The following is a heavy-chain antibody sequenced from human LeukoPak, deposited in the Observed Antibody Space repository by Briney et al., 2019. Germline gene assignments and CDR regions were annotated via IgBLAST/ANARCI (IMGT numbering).Heavy chain of an antibody. CDR3: ARPHTLGRITKYYFVY. D-gene: IGHD3-16*01. CDR1: GYIFTTYW. CDR2: IYPGDSDT. J-gene: IGHJ4*02. Sequence: GESLKISCQTSGYIFTTYWIGWVRQMPGKGLEWIGIIYPGDSDTRYSPSFQGQVTISADKSINTAYLQWSSLKASDTAMYYCARPHTLGRITKYYFVYWGQGTLVTVSS. V-gene: IGHV5-51*01.